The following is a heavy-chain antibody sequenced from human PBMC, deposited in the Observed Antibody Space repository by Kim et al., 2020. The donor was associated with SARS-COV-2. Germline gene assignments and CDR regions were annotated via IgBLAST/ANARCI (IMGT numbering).Heavy chain of an antibody. J-gene: IGHJ4*01. CDR3: ARAQEYYDSSGYYYFDY. Sequence: SVKVSCKASGGTFSSYAISWVRQAPGQGLEWMGRIIPILGIANYAQKFQGRVTITADKSTSTAYMELSSLRSEDTAVYYCARAQEYYDSSGYYYFDYWG. V-gene: IGHV1-69*04. CDR1: GGTFSSYA. CDR2: IIPILGIA. D-gene: IGHD3-22*01.